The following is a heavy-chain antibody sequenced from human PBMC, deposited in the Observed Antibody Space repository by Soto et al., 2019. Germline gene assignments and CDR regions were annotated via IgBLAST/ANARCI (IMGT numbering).Heavy chain of an antibody. CDR2: IQNSGSPI. Sequence: QSGGSLRLSCEVSGLTFSSEEMNWVRQAPGKGLEWVAYIQNSGSPIYYADSLKGRFTISRDNAKNSLYLQMSSLTAEDTAVYYCARGYHSGWHFGHWGQGALVTVSS. CDR3: ARGYHSGWHFGH. D-gene: IGHD6-19*01. CDR1: GLTFSSEE. V-gene: IGHV3-48*03. J-gene: IGHJ4*02.